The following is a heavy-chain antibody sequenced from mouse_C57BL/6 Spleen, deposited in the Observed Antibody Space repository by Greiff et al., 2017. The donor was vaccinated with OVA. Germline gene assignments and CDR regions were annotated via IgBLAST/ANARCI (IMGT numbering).Heavy chain of an antibody. V-gene: IGHV5-17*01. CDR3: ARSLYDYDGYWYFDV. Sequence: EVQGVESGGGLVKPGGSLKLSCAASGFTFSDYGMHWVRQAPEKGLEWVAYISSGSSTIYYADTVKGRFTISRDNAKNTLFLQMTSLRSEDTAMYYCARSLYDYDGYWYFDVWGTGTTVTVSS. J-gene: IGHJ1*03. CDR1: GFTFSDYG. D-gene: IGHD2-4*01. CDR2: ISSGSSTI.